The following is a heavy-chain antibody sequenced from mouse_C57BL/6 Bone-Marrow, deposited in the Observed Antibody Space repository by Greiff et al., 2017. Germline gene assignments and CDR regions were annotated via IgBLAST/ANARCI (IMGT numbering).Heavy chain of an antibody. D-gene: IGHD2-3*01. Sequence: EVKLMESGGGLVQPKGSLKLSCAASGFTFNTYAMHWVRQAPGKGLEWVARIRSKSSNYATYYADSVKDRFTISTYDSQSMLYLEMNNLNTEDTAMYYCMSHDPYYAMDYWGQGTSVTVSS. CDR3: MSHDPYYAMDY. V-gene: IGHV10-3*01. CDR1: GFTFNTYA. CDR2: IRSKSSNYAT. J-gene: IGHJ4*01.